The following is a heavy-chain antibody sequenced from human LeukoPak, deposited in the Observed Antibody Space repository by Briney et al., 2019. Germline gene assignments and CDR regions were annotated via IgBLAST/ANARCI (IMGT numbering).Heavy chain of an antibody. CDR3: AKGGFSILASKQYFYYNGLDV. J-gene: IGHJ6*02. CDR2: IGQDGGST. D-gene: IGHD3-3*01. Sequence: PGGSLRLSCTASGITLDNYAMSWVRQAPGKGLEWVSLIGQDGGSTYYADSVKGRFTISRDNGKNSLYLQMNSLRTEDSALYYCAKGGFSILASKQYFYYNGLDVWGQGTTVTVSS. V-gene: IGHV3-43*02. CDR1: GITLDNYA.